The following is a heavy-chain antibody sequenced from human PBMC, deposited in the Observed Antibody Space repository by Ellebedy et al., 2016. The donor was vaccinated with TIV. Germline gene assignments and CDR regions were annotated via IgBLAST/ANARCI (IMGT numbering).Heavy chain of an antibody. CDR2: IVGTGTTT. Sequence: GESLKISXAASEFTFSYYSMNWVRQAAGKGLEWISYIVGTGTTTYYADSVKGRFTISRDNSKNSLFLQMNSLTADDTAVYYCAKFLRGHGSGRPFSYYAMDVWGQGTSVTVSS. CDR3: AKFLRGHGSGRPFSYYAMDV. J-gene: IGHJ6*02. D-gene: IGHD3-10*01. V-gene: IGHV3-48*01. CDR1: EFTFSYYS.